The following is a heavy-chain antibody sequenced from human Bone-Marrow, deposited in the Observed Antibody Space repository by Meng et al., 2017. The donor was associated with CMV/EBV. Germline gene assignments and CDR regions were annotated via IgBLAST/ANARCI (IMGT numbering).Heavy chain of an antibody. Sequence: GESLKIPCAASGFTFSRNWMSWVRQAPGKGLEWVANIKEDGSERYYVDSVKGRFTIARDNTNNSLYLQMNSLRAEDSAIYDCARGYGGFFDWGQGTRVTVSS. J-gene: IGHJ4*01. D-gene: IGHD3-3*01. V-gene: IGHV3-7*03. CDR3: ARGYGGFFD. CDR1: GFTFSRNW. CDR2: IKEDGSER.